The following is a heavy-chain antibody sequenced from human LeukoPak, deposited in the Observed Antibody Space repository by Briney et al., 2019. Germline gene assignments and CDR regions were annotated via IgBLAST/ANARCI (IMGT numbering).Heavy chain of an antibody. CDR1: GFTFSSYA. J-gene: IGHJ4*02. Sequence: GGSLRLSCAASGFTFSSYAMSWVRQAPGKGLEWVSAISGSGGGTYYADSVKGRFTISRDNSKNTLYLQMNSLRAEDTAVYYCAKDLGYCSSTSCQSPFDYWGQGTLVTVSS. D-gene: IGHD2-2*01. CDR2: ISGSGGGT. CDR3: AKDLGYCSSTSCQSPFDY. V-gene: IGHV3-23*01.